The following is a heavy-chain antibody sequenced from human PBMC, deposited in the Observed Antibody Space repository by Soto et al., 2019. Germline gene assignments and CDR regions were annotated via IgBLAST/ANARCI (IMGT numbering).Heavy chain of an antibody. CDR2: ISYDGSNK. CDR3: AKGQQWLVLYY. CDR1: GFTFSSYG. V-gene: IGHV3-30*18. Sequence: GGSLRLSCAASGFTFSSYGMHWVRQAPGKGLEWVAVISYDGSNKYYADSVKGRFTISRDNSKNTLYLQMNSLRAEDTAVYYCAKGQQWLVLYYWGQGTLVTVSS. J-gene: IGHJ4*02. D-gene: IGHD6-19*01.